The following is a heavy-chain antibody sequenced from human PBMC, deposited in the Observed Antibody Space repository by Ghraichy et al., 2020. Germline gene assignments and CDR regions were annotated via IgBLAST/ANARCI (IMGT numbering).Heavy chain of an antibody. V-gene: IGHV2-5*01. CDR3: VHTWTHSSGDYLFDY. J-gene: IGHJ4*02. Sequence: SLTTSGVAVGWVSQPPGKALEWLALIYWNDDKRNSPYINSRFTITKDTSKNQVVLTMTNMDPVDTTTYYCVHTWTHSSGDYLFDYWGQGALVTVSS. D-gene: IGHD3-22*01. CDR1: SLTTSGVA. CDR2: IYWNDDK.